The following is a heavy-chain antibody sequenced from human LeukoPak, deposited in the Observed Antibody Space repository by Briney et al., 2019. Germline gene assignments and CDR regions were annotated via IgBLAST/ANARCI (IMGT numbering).Heavy chain of an antibody. J-gene: IGHJ5*02. V-gene: IGHV1-69*01. CDR1: GGTFSSYA. CDR2: IIPIFGTA. CDR3: ARAPQAIYYYGSGSSNWFDP. D-gene: IGHD3-10*01. Sequence: SVKVSCKASGGTFSSYAISWVRQAPGQGLEWMGGIIPIFGTANYAQKFQGRVTITADEPTSTAYMELSSLRSEDTAVYYCARAPQAIYYYGSGSSNWFDPWGQGTLVTVSS.